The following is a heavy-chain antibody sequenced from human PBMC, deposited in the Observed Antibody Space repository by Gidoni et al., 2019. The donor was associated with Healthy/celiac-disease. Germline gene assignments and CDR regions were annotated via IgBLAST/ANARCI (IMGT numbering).Heavy chain of an antibody. CDR1: GFTFSGYW. CDR2: IKQDGSEK. Sequence: EVQLVESGGGLVQPGGSLRLSCAASGFTFSGYWMSWVRQAPGKGLEWVANIKQDGSEKYYVDSVKGRFTISRDNAKNSLYLQMNSLRAEDTAVYYCARVVADRYYYYYMDVWSKGTTVTVSS. D-gene: IGHD5-12*01. CDR3: ARVVADRYYYYYMDV. J-gene: IGHJ6*03. V-gene: IGHV3-7*03.